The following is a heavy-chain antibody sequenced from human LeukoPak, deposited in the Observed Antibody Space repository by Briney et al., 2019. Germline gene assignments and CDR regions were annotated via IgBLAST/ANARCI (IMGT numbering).Heavy chain of an antibody. Sequence: WASVKVSCKASGYTFTSYGISWVRQAPGQGLEWMGWISAYNGNTNYAQKLQGRVTMTTDTSTSTAYMELRSLRSDDTAVYYCARDGPLLLWFGELSSGAFDIWGQGTMVTVSS. V-gene: IGHV1-18*01. J-gene: IGHJ3*02. CDR1: GYTFTSYG. CDR3: ARDGPLLLWFGELSSGAFDI. D-gene: IGHD3-10*01. CDR2: ISAYNGNT.